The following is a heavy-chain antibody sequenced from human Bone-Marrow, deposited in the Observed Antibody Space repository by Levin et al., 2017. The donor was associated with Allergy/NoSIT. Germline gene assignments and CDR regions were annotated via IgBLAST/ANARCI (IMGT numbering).Heavy chain of an antibody. CDR3: AKAGSSWYIEIDH. CDR1: GFTFSSFA. J-gene: IGHJ4*02. D-gene: IGHD6-13*01. Sequence: PGGSLRLSCAASGFTFSSFAMSWVRQAPGKGLEWVSTISGGGGNTNYADSGKGRFTISRDNSKNQLFLQMHSLTAEDTALYYWAKAGSSWYIEIDHWGQGTLVTVSS. V-gene: IGHV3-23*01. CDR2: ISGGGGNT.